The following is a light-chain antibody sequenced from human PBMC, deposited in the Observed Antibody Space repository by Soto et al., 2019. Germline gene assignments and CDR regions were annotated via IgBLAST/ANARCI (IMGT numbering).Light chain of an antibody. J-gene: IGKJ4*01. Sequence: DIQMTQSPSSLSASVGDRVTITCQASQDISNYLNGYQQKPGKAPKLLIYDASNLETGVPSRCSGNGFATDFTFTISSLQPEDIATYYWQQYDNLPFTFGGGTKVESK. CDR3: QQYDNLPFT. CDR2: DAS. CDR1: QDISNY. V-gene: IGKV1-33*01.